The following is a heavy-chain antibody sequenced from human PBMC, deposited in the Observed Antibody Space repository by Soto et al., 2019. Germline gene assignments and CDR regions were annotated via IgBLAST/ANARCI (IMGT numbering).Heavy chain of an antibody. V-gene: IGHV4-39*01. CDR1: GGSISSSSYY. J-gene: IGHJ3*02. D-gene: IGHD3-10*01. Sequence: PSETLSLTCTVSGGSISSSSYYWGWIRQPPGKGLEWIGSIYYSGSTYYNPSLKSRVTISVDTSKNQFSLKLSSVTAADTAVYYCARRGALYYYHYGPLAIWGQGTMVTVSS. CDR2: IYYSGST. CDR3: ARRGALYYYHYGPLAI.